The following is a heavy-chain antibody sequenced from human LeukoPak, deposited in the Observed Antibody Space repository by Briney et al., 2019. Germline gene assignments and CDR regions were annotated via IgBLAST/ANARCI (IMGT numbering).Heavy chain of an antibody. Sequence: GASVKVSCKASGYTFTSYGISWVRQAPGQGLEWMGWISAYNGNTNYAQKLQGRVTMTTDTSTSTAYMELRSLRSDDTAVYYCARDRLLAASGSYSPYYFDYWGQGTLVTVSS. J-gene: IGHJ4*02. CDR2: ISAYNGNT. D-gene: IGHD1-26*01. CDR3: ARDRLLAASGSYSPYYFDY. CDR1: GYTFTSYG. V-gene: IGHV1-18*01.